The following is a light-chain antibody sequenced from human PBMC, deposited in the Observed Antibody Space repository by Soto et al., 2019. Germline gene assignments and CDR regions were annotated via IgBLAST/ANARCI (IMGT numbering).Light chain of an antibody. CDR2: GNT. CDR3: QTYDKSLGGWV. CDR1: SSNIGAGYH. Sequence: QSALTQPPSVSGAPGQTVTISCPGSSSNIGAGYHVHWYMQLPGKAPKLLIFGNTNRPSGVPDRFSGSRSGSSASLAISGLQAEDEADYYCQTYDKSLGGWVFGGGTKVTVL. V-gene: IGLV1-40*01. J-gene: IGLJ3*02.